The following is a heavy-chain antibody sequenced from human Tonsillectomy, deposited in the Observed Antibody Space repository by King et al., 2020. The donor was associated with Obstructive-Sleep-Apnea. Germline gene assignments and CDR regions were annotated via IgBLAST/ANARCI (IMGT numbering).Heavy chain of an antibody. D-gene: IGHD3-22*01. V-gene: IGHV3-23*04. CDR3: AGRYYDSAGYYYRFDH. CDR2: ISGSAGST. J-gene: IGHJ4*02. Sequence: VQLVESGGGLVQPGGSLRLSCAASGFTFSNYVMSWVRQAPGKGLEWVSSISGSAGSTYYADSVKGRFTISRDNSKNTLYLQMNSLRAEDTAGFYCAGRYYDSAGYYYRFDHWGQGTLVTVSS. CDR1: GFTFSNYV.